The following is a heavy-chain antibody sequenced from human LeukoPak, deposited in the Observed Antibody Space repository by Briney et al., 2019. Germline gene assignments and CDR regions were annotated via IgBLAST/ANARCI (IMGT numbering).Heavy chain of an antibody. D-gene: IGHD3-10*01. V-gene: IGHV4-59*01. CDR2: IYYSGRT. J-gene: IGHJ4*02. CDR3: ARATEFTMVRGALDY. CDR1: GGSISSYL. Sequence: SETLSLTCTVCGGSISSYLWKYIREPRGGGLEWMGYIYYSGRTNHHPSHKSRVPISLATSKNQFSLKLSSVTAADTAVYYCARATEFTMVRGALDYWGEGTLVTVSS.